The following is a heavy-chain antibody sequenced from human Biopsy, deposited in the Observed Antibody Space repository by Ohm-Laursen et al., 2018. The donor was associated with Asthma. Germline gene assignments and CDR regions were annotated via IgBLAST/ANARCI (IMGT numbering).Heavy chain of an antibody. Sequence: GSLRLSCAASGFTFSKYGMHWVRQAPGKGLEWVALIWNDGNKNYYADSVKGRFTISRDNSKNTLYLQMNSLRAEDTAVYYCAKERYYDFWSGYPIWGQGTMVTVSS. CDR2: IWNDGNKN. CDR3: AKERYYDFWSGYPI. J-gene: IGHJ3*02. CDR1: GFTFSKYG. V-gene: IGHV3-30*02. D-gene: IGHD3-3*01.